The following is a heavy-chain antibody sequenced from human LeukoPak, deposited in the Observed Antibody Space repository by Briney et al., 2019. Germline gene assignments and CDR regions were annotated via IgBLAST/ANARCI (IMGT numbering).Heavy chain of an antibody. D-gene: IGHD3-10*01. CDR1: GGSISSYY. CDR3: ARHYPQVHYFDY. J-gene: IGHJ4*02. CDR2: IDYSGRT. Sequence: SETLSLTCTVSGGSISSYYWSWIRQPPVKGLEWIGYIDYSGRTNYNPSLKSRVTISVDTSKNQFSLKLSSVTAADMAVYYCARHYPQVHYFDYWGQGTLVTVSS. V-gene: IGHV4-59*01.